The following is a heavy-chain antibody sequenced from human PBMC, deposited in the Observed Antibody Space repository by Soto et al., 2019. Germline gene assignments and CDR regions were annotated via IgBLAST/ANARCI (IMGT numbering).Heavy chain of an antibody. D-gene: IGHD5-18*01. Sequence: QVQLVQSGAEVKKPGSSVKVSCKASGGTFSNYALTWVRQAPGQGLEWMGGIIPLSGTPNYAQKFQGRVTITAVKSTTTVYMELSSLRSEDTAVYYCTRGIQLWSWGQGTLVTVSS. J-gene: IGHJ5*02. V-gene: IGHV1-69*06. CDR2: IIPLSGTP. CDR3: TRGIQLWS. CDR1: GGTFSNYA.